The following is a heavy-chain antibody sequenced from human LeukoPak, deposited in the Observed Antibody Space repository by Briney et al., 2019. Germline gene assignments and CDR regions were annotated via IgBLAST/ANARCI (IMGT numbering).Heavy chain of an antibody. CDR2: IYHSGST. CDR3: ARASYSSSPLGAFDI. D-gene: IGHD6-13*01. Sequence: PSETLSLTCAVSGDSISSGGYSWSWIRQPPGKGLEWIGYIYHSGSTYYNPSLKSRVTISVDRSKNQFSLKLSSVTAADTAVYYCARASYSSSPLGAFDIWGQGTMVTVSS. V-gene: IGHV4-30-2*01. J-gene: IGHJ3*02. CDR1: GDSISSGGYS.